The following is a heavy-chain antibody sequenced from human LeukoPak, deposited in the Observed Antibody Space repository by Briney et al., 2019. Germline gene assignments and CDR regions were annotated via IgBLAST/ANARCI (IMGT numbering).Heavy chain of an antibody. J-gene: IGHJ6*02. CDR1: GFTFSTYA. CDR2: ISGSGGST. V-gene: IGHV3-23*01. Sequence: GGSLRLSCAASGFTFSTYAVNWVRQAPGKGLEWVSAISGSGGSTYYADSVKGRFTISRDNSKNTLYLQMNSLGAEDTAVYYCAKEDGSPRSWYNYYYGMDVWGQGTTVTVSS. D-gene: IGHD6-13*01. CDR3: AKEDGSPRSWYNYYYGMDV.